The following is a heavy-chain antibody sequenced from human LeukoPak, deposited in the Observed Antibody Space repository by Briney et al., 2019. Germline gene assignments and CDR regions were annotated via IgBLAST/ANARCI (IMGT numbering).Heavy chain of an antibody. D-gene: IGHD5-24*01. CDR2: ISDSGST. CDR3: ARGRRDPL. Sequence: PSETLSLTCTVSGDSISNNHWSWLRQPPGTGLEWIGYISDSGSTNYNSSLKSRVTISVDMSKNQVSLKLTSVTAADTAVYYCARGRRDPLWGRGTLVTVSS. J-gene: IGHJ2*01. CDR1: GDSISNNH. V-gene: IGHV4-59*12.